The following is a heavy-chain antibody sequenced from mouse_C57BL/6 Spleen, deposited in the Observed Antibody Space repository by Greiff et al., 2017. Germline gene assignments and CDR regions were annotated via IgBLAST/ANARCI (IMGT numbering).Heavy chain of an antibody. Sequence: EVKLMESGGGLVQSGRSLRLSCATSGFTFSDFYMEWVRQAPGKGLEWIAASRNKANDYTTEYSASVKGRFIVSRDTSQSILYLQMNALRAEDTAIYYCARDEGGMDYWGQGTSVTVSS. V-gene: IGHV7-1*01. CDR2: SRNKANDYTT. CDR1: GFTFSDFY. J-gene: IGHJ4*01. CDR3: ARDEGGMDY.